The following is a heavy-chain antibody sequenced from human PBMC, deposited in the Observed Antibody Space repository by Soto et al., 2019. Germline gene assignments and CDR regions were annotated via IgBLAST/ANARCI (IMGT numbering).Heavy chain of an antibody. CDR3: ARQTTIIMLRFVVSTYGGPFVL. CDR1: GDSITSGGYY. V-gene: IGHV4-31*03. J-gene: IGHJ5*02. D-gene: IGHD3-16*01. CDR2: VYHSGST. Sequence: SETLSLTCNVSGDSITSGGYYWSWIRQQPGKGLEWIGYVYHSGSTYYNPSLKSRITMSLDTSKNQFSLKLSSVTVADTAVYYCARQTTIIMLRFVVSTYGGPFVLWCPGILVTVFS.